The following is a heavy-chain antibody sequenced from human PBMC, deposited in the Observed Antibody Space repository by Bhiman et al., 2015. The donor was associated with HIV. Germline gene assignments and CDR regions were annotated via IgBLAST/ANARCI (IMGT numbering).Heavy chain of an antibody. D-gene: IGHD3-3*01. CDR2: ISDDGSNK. Sequence: QVQLVESGGGVVQPGRSLRLSCAASGFTFSSYGMHWVRQAPGKGLEWVAVISDDGSNKYYADSVKGRFTISRENSKNTLYLQMNSLRAEDTAVYYCAKDLGESENEEWASDYYDFGSDYPGQDPRGVVGTFDIWGQGTTVTVSS. J-gene: IGHJ3*02. CDR3: AKDLGESENEEWASDYYDFGSDYPGQDPRGVVGTFDI. CDR1: GFTFSSYG. V-gene: IGHV3-30*18.